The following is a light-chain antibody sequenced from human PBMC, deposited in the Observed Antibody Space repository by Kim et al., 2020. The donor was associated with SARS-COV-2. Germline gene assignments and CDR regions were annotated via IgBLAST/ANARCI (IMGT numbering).Light chain of an antibody. CDR1: NIGSKS. CDR2: YDS. Sequence: SYELTQPPSVSVAPGKTARITCGGNNIGSKSVHWYQQKPGQAPVLVIYYDSDRPSGIRERFSGSNSGNTATLTISRVEAGDEADYYCQVWGSSSDHYVFG. J-gene: IGLJ1*01. CDR3: QVWGSSSDHYV. V-gene: IGLV3-21*04.